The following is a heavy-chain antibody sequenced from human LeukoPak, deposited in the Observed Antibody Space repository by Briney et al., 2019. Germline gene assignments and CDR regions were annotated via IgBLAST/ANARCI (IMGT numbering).Heavy chain of an antibody. D-gene: IGHD6-19*01. J-gene: IGHJ3*02. Sequence: SETLSLTCAVSGGSITSSNWWSWDRQAPGKRLEWIGEIYHSGSTSYTPSLKSRLTISVDKSKNQFSLELRSVTAADTAIYYCTRPAVADAFDIWGPGTMVTVSS. CDR2: IYHSGST. V-gene: IGHV4-4*02. CDR3: TRPAVADAFDI. CDR1: GGSITSSNW.